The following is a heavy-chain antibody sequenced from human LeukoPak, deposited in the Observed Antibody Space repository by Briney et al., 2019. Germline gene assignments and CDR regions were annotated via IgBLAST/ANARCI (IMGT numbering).Heavy chain of an antibody. D-gene: IGHD3-10*01. J-gene: IGHJ3*02. CDR1: GFTFSTND. V-gene: IGHV3-23*01. CDR2: LSVIGGNT. CDR3: ARGLGRELDGAFDI. Sequence: GGSLRLSCAASGFTFSTNDMSWVRQAPGKGLEWVSILSVIGGNTNYADSVKGRFTSSRDNSRNTLYLQMNSLRAEDTAVYYCARGLGRELDGAFDIWGQGTMVTVSS.